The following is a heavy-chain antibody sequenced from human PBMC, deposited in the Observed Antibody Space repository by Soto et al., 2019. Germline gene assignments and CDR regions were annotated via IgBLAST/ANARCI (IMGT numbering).Heavy chain of an antibody. J-gene: IGHJ4*02. D-gene: IGHD3-22*01. Sequence: AAVQVSCKASGYTFTSYYIHWVRQPPGRGLEGMGLINPITRGTNYAPKFQGRVTMTRDTSITTAYMELSRLRSDDTVVYYCARNYYDSSDRDSLDYGGRETPFTVPQ. CDR2: INPITRGT. CDR1: GYTFTSYY. V-gene: IGHV1-2*02. CDR3: ARNYYDSSDRDSLDY.